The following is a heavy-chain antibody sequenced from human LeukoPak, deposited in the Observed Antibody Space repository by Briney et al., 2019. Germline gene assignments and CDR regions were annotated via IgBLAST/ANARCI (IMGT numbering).Heavy chain of an antibody. J-gene: IGHJ4*02. Sequence: ASVKVSCKASGYTLTSYDINWVRQATGQGLEWMGWMNPNSGNTGYAQKFQGRVTMTRDTSTSIAYMELSSLRSEDSAVYYCAREPLRTEHIDYWGQGTLVTVSS. CDR2: MNPNSGNT. V-gene: IGHV1-8*01. D-gene: IGHD1-14*01. CDR3: AREPLRTEHIDY. CDR1: GYTLTSYD.